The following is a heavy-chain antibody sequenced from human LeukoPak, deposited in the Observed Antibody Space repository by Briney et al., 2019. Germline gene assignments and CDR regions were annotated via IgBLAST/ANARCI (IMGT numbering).Heavy chain of an antibody. Sequence: GGSLRLSCAASGFTFSTYTMNWVRQAPGKGLQWVSYISSSSGTIYYADSVTGRFTISRHNSKNTLYLQMNNLRTEDTAVYYCARDLTLYGGHGGHWGQGTLVTVSS. CDR2: ISSSSGTI. D-gene: IGHD4-23*01. V-gene: IGHV3-48*04. J-gene: IGHJ4*02. CDR3: ARDLTLYGGHGGH. CDR1: GFTFSTYT.